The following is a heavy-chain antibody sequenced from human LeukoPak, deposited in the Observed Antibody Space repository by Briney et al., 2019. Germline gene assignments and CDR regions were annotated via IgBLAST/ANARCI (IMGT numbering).Heavy chain of an antibody. J-gene: IGHJ6*03. V-gene: IGHV4-61*02. D-gene: IGHD6-13*01. CDR2: IYTSGST. CDR1: GGSISSGSYY. Sequence: SETLSLTCTVSGGSISSGSYYWSWIRQPAGKGLERIGRIYTSGSTNYNPSLKSRVTISVDTSKNQFSLKLSSVTAADTAVYYCARDGSSWAGYYYYMDVWGKGTTVTISS. CDR3: ARDGSSWAGYYYYMDV.